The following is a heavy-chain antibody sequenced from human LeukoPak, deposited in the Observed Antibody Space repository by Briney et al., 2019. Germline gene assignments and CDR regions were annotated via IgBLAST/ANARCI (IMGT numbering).Heavy chain of an antibody. CDR3: AKEGGPYCGGDCYSDY. D-gene: IGHD2-21*02. J-gene: IGHJ4*02. V-gene: IGHV3-20*04. CDR1: GFTFDDYG. CDR2: INWNGGST. Sequence: PGGSLRLSGAASGFTFDDYGMSWVRQAPGKGLEWVSGINWNGGSTGYADSVKGRFTISRDNAKNSLYLQMNSLRAEDTAVYYCAKEGGPYCGGDCYSDYWGQGTLVIVSS.